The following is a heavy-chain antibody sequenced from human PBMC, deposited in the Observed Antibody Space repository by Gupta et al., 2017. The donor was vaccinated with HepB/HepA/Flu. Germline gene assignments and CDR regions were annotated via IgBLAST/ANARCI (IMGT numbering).Heavy chain of an antibody. CDR2: IYGSGTT. CDR3: VRDGGTSNSLGDH. V-gene: IGHV3-23*01. J-gene: IGHJ4*02. Sequence: EVQLLESGGDLVQPGGSLRLSCVASGFTFGNYVMSWVRQAPAKGLEWVASIYGSGTTFYTDSVKGRFTISRDNSKNNLYLKMNSLSAEDTALYYCVRDGGTSNSLGDHWGQGTLVTVSS. CDR1: GFTFGNYV. D-gene: IGHD2-2*01.